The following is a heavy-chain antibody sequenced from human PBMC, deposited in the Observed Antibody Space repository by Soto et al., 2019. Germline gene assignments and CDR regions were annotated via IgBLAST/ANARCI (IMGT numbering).Heavy chain of an antibody. CDR1: GDTFTSYY. Sequence: ASVKVSCKASGDTFTSYYMHCVRQAPGQVLEWMGIINPSGGSTSYAQKFQGRVTMTRDTSTSTVYMELSSLRSEDTAVYYCARDLRDGYNPYYYYYYGMDVWGQGTTVTVSS. V-gene: IGHV1-46*01. CDR3: ARDLRDGYNPYYYYYYGMDV. D-gene: IGHD5-12*01. J-gene: IGHJ6*02. CDR2: INPSGGST.